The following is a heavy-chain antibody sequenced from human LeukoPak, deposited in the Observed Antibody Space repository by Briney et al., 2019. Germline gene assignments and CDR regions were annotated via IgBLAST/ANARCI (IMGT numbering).Heavy chain of an antibody. D-gene: IGHD3-16*01. CDR3: AKGLRTGVGPYMGYHYYMDV. Sequence: GGSLRLSCAASGFTFSSYWMSWVRQAPGKGLEWVSTISGSGGSTYYADSVKGRFTISRDNSYNTVSLQMNSLRDEDTGVYYCAKGLRTGVGPYMGYHYYMDVWGKGATVTVSS. J-gene: IGHJ6*03. CDR1: GFTFSSYW. CDR2: ISGSGGST. V-gene: IGHV3-23*01.